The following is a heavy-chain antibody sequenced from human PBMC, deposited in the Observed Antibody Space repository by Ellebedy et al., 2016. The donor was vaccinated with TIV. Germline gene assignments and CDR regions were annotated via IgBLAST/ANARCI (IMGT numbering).Heavy chain of an antibody. V-gene: IGHV4-34*01. CDR2: IDHGGST. CDR1: GGSFSGYS. Sequence: SETLSLTCAVYGGSFSGYSWSWIRQPPGRGLEWIGEIDHGGSTNYNPSLKSRITISVDTSKNHVSLKLTSVTAADTAVYYCARNILKFLNAFEIWGQGTMVTVSS. D-gene: IGHD3-3*01. CDR3: ARNILKFLNAFEI. J-gene: IGHJ3*02.